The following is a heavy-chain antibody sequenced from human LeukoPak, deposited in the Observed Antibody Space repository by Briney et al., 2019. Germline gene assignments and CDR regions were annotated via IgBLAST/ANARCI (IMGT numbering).Heavy chain of an antibody. CDR2: LSPSHATR. CDR1: GYTFRQYS. CDR3: ARDYILTLETENGDGFAI. J-gene: IGHJ3*02. Sequence: ASVKVSCKASGYTFRQYSMSWVRQAPGKGLEWMGWLSPSHATRVYAQQFQGRVTMTADTNTNTVSMELRSLTSDDTAVYFCARDYILTLETENGDGFAIWGQGTVVSVSS. V-gene: IGHV1-18*01. D-gene: IGHD3-9*01.